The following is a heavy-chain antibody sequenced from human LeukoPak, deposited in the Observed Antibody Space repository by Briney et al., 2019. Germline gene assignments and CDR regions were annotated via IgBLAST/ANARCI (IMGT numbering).Heavy chain of an antibody. Sequence: GGSFSXXXXSXLRXPPGXXLEWIGEINHSASTNYNPSLKSRVTISVDTSKNQFSLKLSSVTAADTAVYYCARGGRGAPTDYWGQGTLVTVSS. D-gene: IGHD1-26*01. CDR3: ARGGRGAPTDY. V-gene: IGHV4-34*01. CDR1: GGSFSXXX. J-gene: IGHJ4*02. CDR2: INHSAST.